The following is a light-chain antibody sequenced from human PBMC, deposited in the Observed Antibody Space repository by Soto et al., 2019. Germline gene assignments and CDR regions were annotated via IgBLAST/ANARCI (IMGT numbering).Light chain of an antibody. CDR1: QSVFYRSYNKNY. CDR2: WAS. J-gene: IGKJ4*01. CDR3: QQYYTTPLT. V-gene: IGKV4-1*01. Sequence: DIVMTQSPDSLAVSLGERATINCKSSQSVFYRSYNKNYLAWYQKKPGQPPKVLIYWASTRESGVPDRFSGSGSETDFTLTINNMQADDVAIYYCQQYYTTPLTFGGGTKV.